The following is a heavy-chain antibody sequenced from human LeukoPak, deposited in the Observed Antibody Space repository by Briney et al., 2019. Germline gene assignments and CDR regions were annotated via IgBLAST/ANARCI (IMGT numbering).Heavy chain of an antibody. CDR2: ISYDGSNK. J-gene: IGHJ4*02. Sequence: GGSLRLSCAASGFTFSSYAMHWVRQAPGKGLEWVAVISYDGSNKYYADSVKGRFTISRDNSKNTLYLQMNSLRAEDTAVYYCARGDTYSSGTQFDYWGQGTLVTVSS. V-gene: IGHV3-30-3*01. CDR1: GFTFSSYA. D-gene: IGHD6-19*01. CDR3: ARGDTYSSGTQFDY.